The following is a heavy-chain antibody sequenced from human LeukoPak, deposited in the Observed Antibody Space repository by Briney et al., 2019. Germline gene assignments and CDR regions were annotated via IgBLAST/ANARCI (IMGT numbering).Heavy chain of an antibody. CDR3: AGEDYGGYRFDY. D-gene: IGHD4-23*01. V-gene: IGHV4-59*01. CDR2: IDYNGST. Sequence: SETLSLTCTVSGGAISNYYWSWIRQPPAKGLEWIAYIDYNGSTVYNPSLKSRVTISMDTSKRQFSLKLGSATAADAAVYYCAGEDYGGYRFDYWGQGTLVTVSS. CDR1: GGAISNYY. J-gene: IGHJ4*02.